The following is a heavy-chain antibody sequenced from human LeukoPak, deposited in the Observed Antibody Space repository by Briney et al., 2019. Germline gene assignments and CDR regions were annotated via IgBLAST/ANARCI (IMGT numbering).Heavy chain of an antibody. CDR1: GFTYDDYG. J-gene: IGHJ4*02. Sequence: PGGSLRLSCAASGFTYDDYGMRWVRQAPGKGLEWVSDINWNGGSTGYADSVKGRFTISRDNAKNSLYRQMNSLRSEDTAFFYCARRVIAVAGSLDYWGQGTLVTVSS. V-gene: IGHV3-20*04. CDR2: INWNGGST. CDR3: ARRVIAVAGSLDY. D-gene: IGHD6-19*01.